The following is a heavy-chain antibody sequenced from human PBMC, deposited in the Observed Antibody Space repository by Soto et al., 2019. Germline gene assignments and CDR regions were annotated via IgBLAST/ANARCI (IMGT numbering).Heavy chain of an antibody. V-gene: IGHV3-48*03. D-gene: IGHD3-22*01. J-gene: IGHJ5*02. CDR1: GCTFSSDE. CDR3: ARDTGRYYYDSSGYQRLDP. Sequence: PGGSLRLSCAAAGCTFSSDEMNWVRQAPGKGLEWVSYISSSGSTIYYADSVKGRFTISRDNAKNSLYLQMNSLRAEDTAVYYCARDTGRYYYDSSGYQRLDPWGQGTLVTVSS. CDR2: ISSSGSTI.